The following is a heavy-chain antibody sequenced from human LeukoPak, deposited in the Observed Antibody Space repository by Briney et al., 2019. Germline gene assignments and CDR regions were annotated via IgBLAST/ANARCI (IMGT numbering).Heavy chain of an antibody. J-gene: IGHJ4*02. CDR3: ARFWQQLSYYFDY. CDR1: GFTFSSYA. V-gene: IGHV3-30-3*01. D-gene: IGHD6-13*01. CDR2: ISYDGSNK. Sequence: PGRSLRLSCAASGFTFSSYAMHWVRQAPGKGLEWVAVISYDGSNKYCADSVKGRFTISRDNSKNTLYLQMNSLRAEDTAVYYCARFWQQLSYYFDYWGQGTLVTVSS.